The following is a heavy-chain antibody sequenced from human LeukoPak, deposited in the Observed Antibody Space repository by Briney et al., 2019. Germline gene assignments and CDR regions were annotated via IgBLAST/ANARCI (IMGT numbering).Heavy chain of an antibody. Sequence: ASVKVSCKASGYTFTGYYMHWVRQAPGQGLEWMGWISAYNGNTNYAQKLQGRVTITADKSTSTAYMELSSLRSEDTAVYYCARRGVEARFLEWLQPHYYYYYMDVWGKGTTVTVSS. CDR1: GYTFTGYY. CDR2: ISAYNGNT. J-gene: IGHJ6*03. D-gene: IGHD3-3*01. V-gene: IGHV1-18*04. CDR3: ARRGVEARFLEWLQPHYYYYYMDV.